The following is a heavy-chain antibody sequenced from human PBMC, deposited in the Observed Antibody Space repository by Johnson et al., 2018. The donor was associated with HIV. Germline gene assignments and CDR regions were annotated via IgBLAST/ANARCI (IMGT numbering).Heavy chain of an antibody. Sequence: VQLVESGGGLVQPGGSLRLSCAASGFTFSSYAMSWVRQAPGKGLEWVSGISAGGGPTYYADSVKGRFTISRDNSKNTLYLQMNSLRAEDTAVYYCPGSRGSNETLDIWCQGTMVTVSS. CDR2: ISAGGGPT. V-gene: IGHV3-23*04. J-gene: IGHJ3*02. CDR1: GFTFSSYA. D-gene: IGHD1-26*01. CDR3: PGSRGSNETLDI.